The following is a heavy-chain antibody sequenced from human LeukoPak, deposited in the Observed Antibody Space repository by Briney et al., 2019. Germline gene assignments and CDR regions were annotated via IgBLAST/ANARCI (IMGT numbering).Heavy chain of an antibody. Sequence: GGSLRLSCAASGFTFSSYGMSWVRQAPGKGLEWVSSISGSVGTIYYADSVKGRFTISRDNSKNTLYLQMNNLRAEDSAVYYCASRDGGNYAFIEYWGQGTLVTVSS. CDR2: ISGSVGTI. CDR3: ASRDGGNYAFIEY. J-gene: IGHJ4*02. CDR1: GFTFSSYG. V-gene: IGHV3-23*01. D-gene: IGHD4/OR15-4a*01.